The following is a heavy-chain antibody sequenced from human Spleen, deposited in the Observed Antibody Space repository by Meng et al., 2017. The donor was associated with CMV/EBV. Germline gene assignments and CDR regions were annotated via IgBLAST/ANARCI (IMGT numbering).Heavy chain of an antibody. CDR3: ARDLPNYDFWSGSPNGFDP. CDR1: GGSISSYY. CDR2: IYYSGST. Sequence: SETLSLTCTVSGGSISSYYWSWIRQPPGKGLEWIGYIYYSGSTNYNPSLKSRVTISVDTSKNQFSLKLSSVTAADTAVYYCARDLPNYDFWSGSPNGFDPWGQGTLVTVSS. J-gene: IGHJ5*02. V-gene: IGHV4-59*01. D-gene: IGHD3-3*01.